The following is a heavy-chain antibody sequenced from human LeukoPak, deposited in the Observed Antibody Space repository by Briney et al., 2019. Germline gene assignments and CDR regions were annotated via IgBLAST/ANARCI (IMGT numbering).Heavy chain of an antibody. J-gene: IGHJ4*02. CDR1: GFTFSSYA. CDR2: ISYDGSNK. Sequence: PGRSLRLSCAASGFTFSSYAMHWVRQAPGKGLEWVAVISYDGSNKYYADSVKGRFTISRDNSKNTLYLQMNSLRAEDTAVYYCAREPRLSWLAYCGGDCYSNHPARGDYWGQGTLVTVSS. D-gene: IGHD2-21*02. CDR3: AREPRLSWLAYCGGDCYSNHPARGDY. V-gene: IGHV3-30*04.